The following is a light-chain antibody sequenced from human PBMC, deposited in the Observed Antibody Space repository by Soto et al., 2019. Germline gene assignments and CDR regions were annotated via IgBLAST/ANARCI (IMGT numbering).Light chain of an antibody. V-gene: IGKV3-20*01. CDR2: DAS. CDR1: QSVSSSH. CDR3: QQYHNSILM. Sequence: ENVLTQSPGTLSLSPGERATLSCRASQSVSSSHLAWYQQKPGQAPRLLMYDASSRATGIPDRFSGGGSGADFTLTISRLELEDFGVYYCQQYHNSILMFGQGTKVEI. J-gene: IGKJ1*01.